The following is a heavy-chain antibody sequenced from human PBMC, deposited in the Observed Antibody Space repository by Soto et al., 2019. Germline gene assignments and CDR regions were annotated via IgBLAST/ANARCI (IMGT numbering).Heavy chain of an antibody. D-gene: IGHD5-18*01. CDR3: ASGPSGYSYGSLDY. J-gene: IGHJ4*02. V-gene: IGHV3-7*01. Sequence: GGSLRLSCAASGFMFTNFWMTWVRQAPGKGLEWVANINQDGSDANYADSVRGRFTISRDNAKDSLYLQMNSLRAEDTAVYYCASGPSGYSYGSLDYWGQGTLVTVSS. CDR1: GFMFTNFW. CDR2: INQDGSDA.